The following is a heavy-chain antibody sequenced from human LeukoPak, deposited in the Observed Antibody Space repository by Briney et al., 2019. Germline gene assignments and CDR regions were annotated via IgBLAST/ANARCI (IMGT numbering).Heavy chain of an antibody. V-gene: IGHV1-18*01. CDR3: TRGGSATGFHY. CDR1: GYTFTSYG. J-gene: IGHJ4*02. Sequence: ASVKVSCKASGYTFTSYGISWVRQAPGQGLEWMGWISAYNGNTNYAQILQGKVTMTTDTSTNTAYMELRSLRSDDTAVYYCTRGGSATGFHYWGQGTLVTVSS. CDR2: ISAYNGNT. D-gene: IGHD6-13*01.